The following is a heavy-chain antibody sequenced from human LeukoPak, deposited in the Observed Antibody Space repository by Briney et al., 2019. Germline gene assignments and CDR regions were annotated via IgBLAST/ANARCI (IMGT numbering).Heavy chain of an antibody. CDR3: SRGGYSHAFDV. V-gene: IGHV3-74*01. CDR1: GFTFSGFY. D-gene: IGHD2-15*01. J-gene: IGHJ3*01. CDR2: INWDGSVT. Sequence: GGSLRLSCAASGFTFSGFYIHWIRQAPGKGLVWVSHINWDGSVTTYADSVRGRFTISRDNAKNTLYLQMDSLRAEDTAVYYCSRGGYSHAFDVWGPGTMVTVSS.